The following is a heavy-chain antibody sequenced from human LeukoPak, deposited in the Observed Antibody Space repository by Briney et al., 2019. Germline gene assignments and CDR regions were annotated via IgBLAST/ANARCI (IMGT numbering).Heavy chain of an antibody. V-gene: IGHV3-30-3*01. D-gene: IGHD4-17*01. CDR2: MSYDGNNK. CDR1: GFTFSTYA. Sequence: GGSLRLSCAASGFTFSTYAMHWVRQAPGKGLEWVAVMSYDGNNKYYADSVKGRFTISRDNSKNTLYLQMNSLSPEDTAVYYCAREDGDLPDYWGQGTLVTVSS. CDR3: AREDGDLPDY. J-gene: IGHJ4*02.